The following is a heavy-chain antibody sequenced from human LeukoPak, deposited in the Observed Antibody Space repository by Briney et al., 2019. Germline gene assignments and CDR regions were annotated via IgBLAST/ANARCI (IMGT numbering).Heavy chain of an antibody. J-gene: IGHJ4*02. D-gene: IGHD1-26*01. CDR2: ISSSGNTI. Sequence: GGSLRLSCAASGFTFSDYYMSWIRQAPGKGLEWVSYISSSGNTIYYADPVKGRFTISRDNAKNSLYLQMNSLRAEDTAVYYCARRDSGSYYGSFDYWGQGTLVTVSS. CDR3: ARRDSGSYYGSFDY. CDR1: GFTFSDYY. V-gene: IGHV3-11*01.